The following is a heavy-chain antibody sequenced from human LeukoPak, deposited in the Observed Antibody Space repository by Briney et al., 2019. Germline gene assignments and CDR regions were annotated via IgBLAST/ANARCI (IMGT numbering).Heavy chain of an antibody. CDR3: ARDAGDPPSFDY. V-gene: IGHV3-33*01. CDR2: IWYDGSNK. J-gene: IGHJ4*02. Sequence: PGGSLRLSCAASGFTFSSYGMHWVRQAPGKGLEWVAVIWYDGSNKYYADSVKGRFTISRDNSKNTLYLQMNSLRAEETAVYYCARDAGDPPSFDYWGQGTLVTVSS. CDR1: GFTFSSYG. D-gene: IGHD7-27*01.